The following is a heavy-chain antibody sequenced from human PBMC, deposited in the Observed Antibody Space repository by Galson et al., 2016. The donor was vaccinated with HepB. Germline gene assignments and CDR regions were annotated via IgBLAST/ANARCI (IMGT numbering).Heavy chain of an antibody. V-gene: IGHV5-51*01. D-gene: IGHD3-10*01. Sequence: GLEWMGIIYPADSDTRYSPSFQGQVTISADKSISTAYLQWSSLKASDTAMYYCARYGMGWFGGMDVWGQGTAVTVSS. J-gene: IGHJ6*02. CDR3: ARYGMGWFGGMDV. CDR2: IYPADSDT.